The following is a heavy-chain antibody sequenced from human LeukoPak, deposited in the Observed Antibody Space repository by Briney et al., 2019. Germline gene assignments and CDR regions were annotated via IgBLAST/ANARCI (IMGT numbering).Heavy chain of an antibody. CDR1: GFTVSSYY. J-gene: IGHJ3*02. V-gene: IGHV3-66*01. Sequence: GGSLRLSCAASGFTVSSYYMSWVRQAPGKGLEWVSIIYGGGSTSYADSVKGRFTTSRDNSKNTLYLQMNSLRAEDTAVYYCARAPDGYEAFDIWGQGTMVTVSS. CDR3: ARAPDGYEAFDI. CDR2: IYGGGST. D-gene: IGHD3-22*01.